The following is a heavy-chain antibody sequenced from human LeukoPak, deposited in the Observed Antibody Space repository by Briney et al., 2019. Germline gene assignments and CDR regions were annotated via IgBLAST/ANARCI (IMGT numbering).Heavy chain of an antibody. CDR2: MKSDVSGATP. V-gene: IGHV3-15*01. D-gene: IGHD3-10*01. Sequence: GGSLRLSCKASGFTLSNAWIHWVRQAPGKGLEWVGRMKSDVSGATPDYATPVKGRFTISRDDSENTLHLHMNNLKVEDGAVYYCTTGFGWGQGTMVTVSS. CDR3: TTGFG. CDR1: GFTLSNAW. J-gene: IGHJ3*01.